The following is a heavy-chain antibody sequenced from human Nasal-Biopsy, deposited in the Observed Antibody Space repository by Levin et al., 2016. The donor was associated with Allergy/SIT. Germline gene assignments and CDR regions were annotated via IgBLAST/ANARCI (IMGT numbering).Heavy chain of an antibody. V-gene: IGHV1-69*13. CDR3: ARSKPVARYGFWYFDL. CDR1: GGTFSDYG. J-gene: IGHJ2*01. D-gene: IGHD6-19*01. Sequence: SVKVSCKASGGTFSDYGISWVRRAPGQGLEWMGMIVPQFGTTNYAQKFQGRVTLTADGSTSTAYMDLNGLRYEDTATYFCARSKPVARYGFWYFDLWGRGTPVTVSS. CDR2: IVPQFGTT.